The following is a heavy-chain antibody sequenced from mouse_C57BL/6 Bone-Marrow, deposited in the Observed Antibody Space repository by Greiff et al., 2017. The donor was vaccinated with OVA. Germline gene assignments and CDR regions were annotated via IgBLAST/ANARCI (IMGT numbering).Heavy chain of an antibody. CDR1: GYTFTDYN. CDR3: AREENSNFTLYDYAMDY. V-gene: IGHV1-22*01. D-gene: IGHD2-5*01. CDR2: INPNNGGT. J-gene: IGHJ4*01. Sequence: EVQLQQSGPELVKPGASVKMSCKASGYTFTDYNMHWVKQSPGKSLEWIGYINPNNGGTSYNQKFKGKATLTVNKSSSTAYMELRSLTSEDSAVYYGAREENSNFTLYDYAMDYWGQGTSVTVSS.